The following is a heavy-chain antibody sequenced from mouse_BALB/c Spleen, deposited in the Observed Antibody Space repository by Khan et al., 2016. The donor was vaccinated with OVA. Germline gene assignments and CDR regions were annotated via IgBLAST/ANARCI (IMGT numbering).Heavy chain of an antibody. Sequence: QVQLKQSGPGLVQPSQSLSITCTVSGFSLTTYGIHWVRQSPGKGLEWLGVIWSGGNTDYNAPFISRLSISQDNSKSQVFFKMNSLQADDTALYYCARHSYSYDFTNWGQGTLVTVSA. CDR1: GFSLTTYG. CDR3: ARHSYSYDFTN. J-gene: IGHJ3*01. V-gene: IGHV2-2*01. D-gene: IGHD2-12*01. CDR2: IWSGGNT.